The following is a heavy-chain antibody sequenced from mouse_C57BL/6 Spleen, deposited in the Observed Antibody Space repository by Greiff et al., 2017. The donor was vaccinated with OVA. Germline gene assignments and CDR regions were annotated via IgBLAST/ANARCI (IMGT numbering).Heavy chain of an antibody. CDR3: TRGNPARGFAY. D-gene: IGHD2-1*01. CDR2: IDPETGGT. V-gene: IGHV1-15*01. CDR1: GYTFTDYE. J-gene: IGHJ3*01. Sequence: VQLQQSGAELVRPGASVTLSCKASGYTFTDYEMHWVKQTPVHGLEWIGAIDPETGGTAYNQKFKGKAILTADKSSSTAYMELRSLTSEDSAVYYCTRGNPARGFAYWGKGTLVTVSA.